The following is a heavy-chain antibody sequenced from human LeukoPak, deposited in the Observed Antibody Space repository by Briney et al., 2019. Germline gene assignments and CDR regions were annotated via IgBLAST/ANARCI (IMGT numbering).Heavy chain of an antibody. CDR1: GFTFSSYG. CDR2: IRYDGSNK. V-gene: IGHV3-30*02. J-gene: IGHJ4*02. D-gene: IGHD6-6*01. Sequence: PGGSLRLSCAASGFTFSSYGMHWVRQAPGKGLEWVAFIRYDGSNKYYADSVKGRFTISRDNSKNTLYLQMNSLRAEDTDVYYCAKANMAARSAPLDYWGQGTLVTVSS. CDR3: AKANMAARSAPLDY.